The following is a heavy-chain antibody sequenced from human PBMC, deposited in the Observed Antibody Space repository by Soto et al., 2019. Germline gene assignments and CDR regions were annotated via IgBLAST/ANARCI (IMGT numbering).Heavy chain of an antibody. CDR3: AREDGNSGLDY. Sequence: QLQLQESGPGLVKPSETLSLTCTVSGGSISRSGYYWGWIRQPPGKELEWIGRVYYSGSTYYNPSLKSRVTISVDTSKSQFSLKLSSVTAADTAVYYCAREDGNSGLDYWGQGTLVTVSS. J-gene: IGHJ4*02. CDR2: VYYSGST. D-gene: IGHD1-26*01. CDR1: GGSISRSGYY. V-gene: IGHV4-39*02.